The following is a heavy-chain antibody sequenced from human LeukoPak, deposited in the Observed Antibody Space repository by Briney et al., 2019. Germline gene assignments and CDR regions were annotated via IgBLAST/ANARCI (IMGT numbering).Heavy chain of an antibody. J-gene: IGHJ4*02. Sequence: GASVKVSCKVSGYTFTSYYMHWVRQAPGQGLEWMGIINPSGGSTSYAQKFQGRVTMTRDTSTSTVYMELSSLRSEDTAVYYCARGRRGLPTAYYFDYWGQGTLVTVSS. D-gene: IGHD1-26*01. CDR2: INPSGGST. CDR3: ARGRRGLPTAYYFDY. V-gene: IGHV1-46*01. CDR1: GYTFTSYY.